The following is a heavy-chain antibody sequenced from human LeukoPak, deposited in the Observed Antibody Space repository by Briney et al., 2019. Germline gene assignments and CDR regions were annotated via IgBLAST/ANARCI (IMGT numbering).Heavy chain of an antibody. V-gene: IGHV3-64*01. D-gene: IGHD2-15*01. CDR1: GFTCSSYA. Sequence: GGSLRLSFAASGFTCSSYAMHWVRQAPGKGLEYVSGISSDGGSPFHVNSVKGRFTISRDNSKNTLYLQMGSLRAEDMAVYYCAREYCSGGSCQYYFDYWGQGTLVTVSS. J-gene: IGHJ4*02. CDR3: AREYCSGGSCQYYFDY. CDR2: ISSDGGSP.